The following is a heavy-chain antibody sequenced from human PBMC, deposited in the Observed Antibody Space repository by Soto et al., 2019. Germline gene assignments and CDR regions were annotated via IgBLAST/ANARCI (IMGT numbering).Heavy chain of an antibody. D-gene: IGHD1-26*01. V-gene: IGHV1-69*06. CDR2: IIPLFGTA. CDR1: GRTFSTYS. J-gene: IGHJ4*02. Sequence: GASVKVSCKTSGRTFSTYSIVWVRQAPGEGLEWMGGIIPLFGTANYAQKFQDRVTITADKSTNTAFMELSSLKSEDTAMYYCASSSGNNYGVGTNYYFDYWGQGTLVTVSS. CDR3: ASSSGNNYGVGTNYYFDY.